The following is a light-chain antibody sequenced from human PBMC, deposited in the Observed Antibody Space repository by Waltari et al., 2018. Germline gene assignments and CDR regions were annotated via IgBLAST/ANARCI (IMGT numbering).Light chain of an antibody. Sequence: EIVMTQSPATLSVSPGERATLPCRASQSVSSNLAWYQQKPGHAPRLLIYGASTRATGIPARFSGSWSGTEFTLTISSLQSEDFAVYYCQQYNNWPYTFGQGTKLEIK. CDR2: GAS. CDR1: QSVSSN. V-gene: IGKV3-15*01. CDR3: QQYNNWPYT. J-gene: IGKJ2*01.